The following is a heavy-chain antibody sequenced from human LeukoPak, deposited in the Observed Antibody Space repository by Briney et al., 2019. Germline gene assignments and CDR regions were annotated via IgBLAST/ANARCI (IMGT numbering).Heavy chain of an antibody. D-gene: IGHD6-13*01. CDR3: ARDVEMYSSTWSDAFDI. V-gene: IGHV3-21*01. J-gene: IGHJ3*02. Sequence: GGSLRLSCAASGFTFSSYSLNWVRQAPGKGLEWVSSISSSSSYIYYADSVKGRFTISRDNAKNSLYLQMNSLRAEDTAVYYCARDVEMYSSTWSDAFDIWGQGTMVTVSS. CDR1: GFTFSSYS. CDR2: ISSSSSYI.